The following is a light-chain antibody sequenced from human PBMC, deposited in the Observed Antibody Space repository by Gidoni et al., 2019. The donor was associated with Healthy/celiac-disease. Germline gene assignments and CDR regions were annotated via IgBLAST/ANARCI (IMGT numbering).Light chain of an antibody. J-gene: IGKJ2*01. CDR3: QQSYSTPHT. CDR2: AAS. CDR1: QSISSY. Sequence: DIQMTPSPSSLSASVGDRVTITCRASQSISSYLNWYQQKPGKAPKLLIYAASSLQSGFPSRFSGSGSGTDFTLTISSLQPEDFATYYCQQSYSTPHTFXQXTKLEIK. V-gene: IGKV1-39*01.